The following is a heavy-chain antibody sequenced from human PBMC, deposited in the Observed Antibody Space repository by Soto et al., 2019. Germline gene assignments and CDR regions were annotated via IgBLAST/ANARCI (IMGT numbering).Heavy chain of an antibody. Sequence: SETLSLTCTVSGGSISSSSYYWGWIRQPPGKGLEWIGSIYYSGSTYYNPSLKSRVTISGDTSKNQFSLKLSSVTAADTAVYYCARLLTTYYYGSGSYLDPPNWFDPWGQGTLVTVSS. V-gene: IGHV4-39*01. CDR3: ARLLTTYYYGSGSYLDPPNWFDP. J-gene: IGHJ5*02. CDR2: IYYSGST. D-gene: IGHD3-10*01. CDR1: GGSISSSSYY.